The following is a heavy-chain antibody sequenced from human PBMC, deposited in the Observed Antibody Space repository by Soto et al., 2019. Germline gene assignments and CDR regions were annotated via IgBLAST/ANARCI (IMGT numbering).Heavy chain of an antibody. D-gene: IGHD3-9*01. CDR2: IYYSGST. V-gene: IGHV4-59*01. J-gene: IGHJ5*02. Sequence: SETLSLTCTGSGGSISSYYWSWIRQPPGKGLEWIGYIYYSGSTNYNPSLKSRVTISVDTSKNQFSLKLSSVTAADTAVYYCAREAPYYDILTGYYEKDWWFDPWGQGTLVT. CDR1: GGSISSYY. CDR3: AREAPYYDILTGYYEKDWWFDP.